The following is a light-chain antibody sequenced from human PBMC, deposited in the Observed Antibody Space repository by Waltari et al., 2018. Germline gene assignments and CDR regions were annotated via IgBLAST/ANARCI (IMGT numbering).Light chain of an antibody. CDR3: QHYGTSSWT. CDR1: QTISYTT. V-gene: IGKV3-20*01. CDR2: GAS. Sequence: EIVLTQSPATLSLSPGERATLSCRASQTISYTTLAWYQQKPGQGPRLLIYGASNRPTGVPSRFSGSGSGQDFTLAISRLEPDDFAVYYCQHYGTSSWTFGQGTKVEVK. J-gene: IGKJ1*01.